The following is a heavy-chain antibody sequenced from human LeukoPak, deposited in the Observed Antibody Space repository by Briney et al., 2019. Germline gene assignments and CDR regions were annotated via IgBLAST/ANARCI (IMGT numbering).Heavy chain of an antibody. CDR2: IVYSGDIT. D-gene: IGHD6-19*01. CDR3: AKSLSLHCRRGICVHSSGWYFDY. Sequence: PGGSLSLSCAASGVTFSSYAMSWVRQAPGKGLEWVSTIVYSGDITYYADSVKGRFTISRDHSKNTLYLQVNSLRVEDTALYYCAKSLSLHCRRGICVHSSGWYFDYCGQGTLVTVSS. J-gene: IGHJ4*02. V-gene: IGHV3-23*01. CDR1: GVTFSSYA.